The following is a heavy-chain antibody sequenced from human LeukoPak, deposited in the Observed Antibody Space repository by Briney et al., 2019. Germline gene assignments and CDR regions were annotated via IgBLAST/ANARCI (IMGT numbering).Heavy chain of an antibody. CDR1: GFTFRNAW. CDR2: IKSKTDGGTT. V-gene: IGHV3-15*01. CDR3: TTELGYCGGGICYFFQRYFLH. J-gene: IGHJ1*01. D-gene: IGHD2-15*01. Sequence: GGSLRLSCAASGFTFRNAWMNWVRQAPGKGLEWVGRIKSKTDGGTTDDAAHVKGRFTISRDDSKNTLYLQMNSLKTEDTAVYYCTTELGYCGGGICYFFQRYFLHWGQGTLVTVSS.